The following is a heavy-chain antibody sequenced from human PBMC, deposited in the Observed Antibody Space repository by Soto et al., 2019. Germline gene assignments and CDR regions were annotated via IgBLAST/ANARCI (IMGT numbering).Heavy chain of an antibody. V-gene: IGHV3-23*01. CDR2: IEGSGAIT. J-gene: IGHJ5*02. CDR1: GFMFSTTD. CDR3: VKNSGWFNT. D-gene: IGHD3-10*01. Sequence: GESLKISCAASGFMFSTTDMSWVRQAPGKGLEWVTTIEGSGAITYYADSVKGRFIISRDNSRNTVYLQMGSLTADDTAVYYCVKNSGWFNTWGQGTLVTVSS.